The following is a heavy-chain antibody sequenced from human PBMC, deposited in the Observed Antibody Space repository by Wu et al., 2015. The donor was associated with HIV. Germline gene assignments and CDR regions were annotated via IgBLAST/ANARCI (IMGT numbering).Heavy chain of an antibody. CDR3: FTVQKSNKWLNDCAIEGNFDY. D-gene: IGHD5-12*01. Sequence: QVQLVQSGAEVKKPGASVKVSCKASGYTFTGDYIHWVRLAPGQGLEWMGYINPNSGCHKLCTEDFGAGSPWDRDPSINKQPTLELTPRLKSETTNGRLNFTVQKSNKWLNDCAIEGNFDYWGQGKLPGHRL. CDR1: GYTFTGDY. J-gene: IGHJ4*02. CDR2: INPNSGCH. V-gene: IGHV1-2*02.